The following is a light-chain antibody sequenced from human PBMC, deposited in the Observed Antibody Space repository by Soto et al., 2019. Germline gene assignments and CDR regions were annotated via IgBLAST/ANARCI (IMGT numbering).Light chain of an antibody. CDR1: SSDVGGYNY. V-gene: IGLV2-14*01. Sequence: QSVLTQPASVSGSPGQSIAISCTGTSSDVGGYNYVSWYQQHPGKAPKLMIYDVSNRPSGVSNRFSGSKSGNTASLTISGLQAEDEADYYCSSHTSGNTRVFGTGTKVTVL. J-gene: IGLJ1*01. CDR2: DVS. CDR3: SSHTSGNTRV.